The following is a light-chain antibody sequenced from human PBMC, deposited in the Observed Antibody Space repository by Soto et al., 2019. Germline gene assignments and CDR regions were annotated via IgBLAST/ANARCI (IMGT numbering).Light chain of an antibody. J-gene: IGKJ1*01. Sequence: DIQMTQSSSILSASVGDRVTITCRASQSTSSWLACYQQTPGKAPKFLIYKASNLESGVPSRFSGSGSGTELTLTSSRLQPDVVASCYRQQNNSFWTLGQGTKVEVK. CDR1: QSTSSW. CDR2: KAS. V-gene: IGKV1-5*03. CDR3: QQNNSFWT.